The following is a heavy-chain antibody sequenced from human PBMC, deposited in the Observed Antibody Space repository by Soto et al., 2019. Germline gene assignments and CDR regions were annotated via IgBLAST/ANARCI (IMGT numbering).Heavy chain of an antibody. CDR2: IIPIFGTA. Sequence: SVKVSCKASGGTFSSYAISWVRQAPGQGLEWMGGIIPIFGTANYAQKFQGRVTITADKSTSTAYMELSSLRSEDTAVYYCERDLGDYPNYYYGMDVWGQGTTVTVSS. V-gene: IGHV1-69*06. CDR1: GGTFSSYA. D-gene: IGHD4-17*01. J-gene: IGHJ6*02. CDR3: ERDLGDYPNYYYGMDV.